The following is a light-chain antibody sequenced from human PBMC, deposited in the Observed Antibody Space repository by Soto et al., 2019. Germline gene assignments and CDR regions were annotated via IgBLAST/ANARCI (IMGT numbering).Light chain of an antibody. Sequence: EIVLTQKQDTLSLSAGERATLACRAVQIFSSGDLAWYQQKHGQAPRLLIYAASTRATGIPDRFSGSGSGTDFTLTINLLEPEDLAVYYGEQYGNSPMYT. CDR2: AAS. J-gene: IGKJ2*01. CDR3: EQYGNSPMYT. CDR1: QIFSSGD. V-gene: IGKV3-20*01.